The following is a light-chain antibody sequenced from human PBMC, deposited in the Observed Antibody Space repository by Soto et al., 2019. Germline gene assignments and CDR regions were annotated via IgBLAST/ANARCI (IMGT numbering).Light chain of an antibody. CDR2: DVT. Sequence: HSVLNPASSVFGAPGQSITIPLTGNSRVVGGYNFVSWYQQHPDKAPKLMIYDVTNRPSGVSNRFSGSKSGNTASLTISGLQAEDEADYYCSSYTSISTYVFGTGTKVTVL. V-gene: IGLV2-14*01. CDR1: SRVVGGYNF. CDR3: SSYTSISTYV. J-gene: IGLJ1*01.